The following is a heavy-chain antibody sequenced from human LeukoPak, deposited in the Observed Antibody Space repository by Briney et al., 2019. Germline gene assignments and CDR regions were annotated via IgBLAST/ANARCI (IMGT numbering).Heavy chain of an antibody. CDR1: GFTLSSYA. J-gene: IGHJ5*02. CDR3: ANSITPRDS. CDR2: ISRSGNTT. D-gene: IGHD5-24*01. Sequence: GGSLRLSCAASGFTLSSYALSWVRQAPGKGLEWVAGISRSGNTTYYADSMKGRFTISRDNSKNTLYLQLNSLRAEDTAVYYCANSITPRDSWGQGTLVTVSS. V-gene: IGHV3-23*01.